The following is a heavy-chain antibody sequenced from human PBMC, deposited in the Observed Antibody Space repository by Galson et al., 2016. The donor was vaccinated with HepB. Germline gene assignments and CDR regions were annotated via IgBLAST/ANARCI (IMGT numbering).Heavy chain of an antibody. CDR2: ISASSGTI. CDR3: ARPYTYYFGSGSYFDVLHYGMDV. D-gene: IGHD3-10*01. J-gene: IGHJ6*02. V-gene: IGHV3-48*01. Sequence: SLRLSCAASGFRFSDSNMNWVRQAPGRGLEWVAYISASSGTIYYADSVKGRFTISSDNANNSLSLQMNSLRAEDTAFYYCARPYTYYFGSGSYFDVLHYGMDVWGQGTTVTVSS. CDR1: GFRFSDSN.